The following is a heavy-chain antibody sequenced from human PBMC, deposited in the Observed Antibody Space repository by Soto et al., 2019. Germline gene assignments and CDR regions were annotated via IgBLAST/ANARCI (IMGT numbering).Heavy chain of an antibody. D-gene: IGHD1-26*01. Sequence: GASVKVSCKASGNTVPNYAIHWVRQAPGQGLEWMGWISAYNGNTNYAQKLQGRVTMTTDTSTSTAYMELRSLRSDDTAVYYCARLGWEQRGAFDIWGQGTMVPVSS. CDR1: GNTVPNYA. J-gene: IGHJ3*02. V-gene: IGHV1-18*01. CDR2: ISAYNGNT. CDR3: ARLGWEQRGAFDI.